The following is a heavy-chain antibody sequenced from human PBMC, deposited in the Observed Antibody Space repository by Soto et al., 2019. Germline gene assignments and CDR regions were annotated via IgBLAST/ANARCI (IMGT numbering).Heavy chain of an antibody. CDR1: GYTCTNYG. Sequence: QVQLVKSGAEVKKPGASVKVSCKASGYTCTNYGISWVRQAPGQGLEWMGWINAYNGNTNYAQKLQGRVTMTTDTSTSTAYMELRSLRSDDTAVYYWARDPVAGTYFDYWGQGTLVTVSS. V-gene: IGHV1-18*01. D-gene: IGHD6-19*01. J-gene: IGHJ4*02. CDR2: INAYNGNT. CDR3: ARDPVAGTYFDY.